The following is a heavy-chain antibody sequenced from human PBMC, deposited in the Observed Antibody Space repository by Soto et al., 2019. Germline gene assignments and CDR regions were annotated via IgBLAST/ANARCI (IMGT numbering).Heavy chain of an antibody. J-gene: IGHJ5*02. CDR3: ESLDSSSSAKRSWFDP. CDR2: INHSGST. D-gene: IGHD6-13*01. CDR1: GGSFSGYY. Sequence: SETLALTCAVYGGSFSGYYWSWIRQPPGKGLEWIGEINHSGSTNYNPSLKSRVTISVDTSKNQFSLKLSSVTAADTAVYYCESLDSSSSAKRSWFDPWGQGTLVTVSS. V-gene: IGHV4-34*01.